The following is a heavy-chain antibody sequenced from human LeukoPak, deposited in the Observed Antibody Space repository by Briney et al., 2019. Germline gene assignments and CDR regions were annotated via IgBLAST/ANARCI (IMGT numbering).Heavy chain of an antibody. Sequence: PSETLSLTCTVSGGSISSYYWSWIRQPAGKGLEWIGYIYYSGSTNYNPSLKSRVTISVDTSKNQFSLKLSSVTAADTAVYYCASMYSSSWYFSGDAFDIWGQGTMVTVSS. V-gene: IGHV4-59*08. J-gene: IGHJ3*02. CDR3: ASMYSSSWYFSGDAFDI. CDR2: IYYSGST. D-gene: IGHD6-13*01. CDR1: GGSISSYY.